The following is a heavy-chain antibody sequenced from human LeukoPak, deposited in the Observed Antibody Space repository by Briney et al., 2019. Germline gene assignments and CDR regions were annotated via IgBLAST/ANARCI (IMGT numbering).Heavy chain of an antibody. V-gene: IGHV3-23*01. CDR1: GFTFSSYA. Sequence: GGSLRLPCAASGFTFSSYAMSWVRQAPGKGLEWVSAISGSGGSTYYADSVKGRFTISRDTSKNTLYLQINSLSVEDTAVYYCIVFGDSNHWGQGTLVTVSS. CDR3: IVFGDSNH. J-gene: IGHJ5*02. CDR2: ISGSGGST. D-gene: IGHD4-17*01.